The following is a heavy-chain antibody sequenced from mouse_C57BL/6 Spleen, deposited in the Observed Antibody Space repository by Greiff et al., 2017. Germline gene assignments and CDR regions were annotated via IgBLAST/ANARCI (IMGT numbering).Heavy chain of an antibody. CDR2: ISDGGSYT. D-gene: IGHD2-3*01. Sequence: EVQLVESGGGLVKPGGSLKLSCAASGFTFSSYAMSWVRQTPEKRLEWVATISDGGSYTYYPDNVKGRFTISRDHAKNNLYLQMSHLKSEDTAMYTRARDRWLLRTCYFDYWGQGTTLTVSS. J-gene: IGHJ2*01. CDR1: GFTFSSYA. CDR3: ARDRWLLRTCYFDY. V-gene: IGHV5-4*01.